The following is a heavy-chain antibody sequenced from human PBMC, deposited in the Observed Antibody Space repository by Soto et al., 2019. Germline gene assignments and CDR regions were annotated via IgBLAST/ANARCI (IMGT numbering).Heavy chain of an antibody. Sequence: PSDTPSLSCPVSRGSVRSGDYYCSCIRHHPGKGLEWIGYIYYSGSTYYNPSLKSRVTISVDTSKNQFSLKLSSVTAADTAVYYCASSPLNRFGDAFDIWGQGTIVTVSS. CDR1: RGSVRSGDYY. J-gene: IGHJ3*02. CDR2: IYYSGST. D-gene: IGHD3-10*01. V-gene: IGHV4-30-4*02. CDR3: ASSPLNRFGDAFDI.